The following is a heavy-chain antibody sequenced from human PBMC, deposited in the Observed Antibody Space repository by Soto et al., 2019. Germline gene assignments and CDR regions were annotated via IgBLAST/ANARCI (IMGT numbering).Heavy chain of an antibody. Sequence: SQTLSLTCAISGDSVSANGVAWNWIRQSPSRGLEWLGRTYYRSEWYDDYAVSVKSRITINPDTSKNQFSLQLNSVTPEDTAMYFCARSNSGGYFDYWSHGTLVTVSS. V-gene: IGHV6-1*01. CDR3: ARSNSGGYFDY. CDR2: TYYRSEWYD. D-gene: IGHD1-26*01. J-gene: IGHJ4*01. CDR1: GDSVSANGVA.